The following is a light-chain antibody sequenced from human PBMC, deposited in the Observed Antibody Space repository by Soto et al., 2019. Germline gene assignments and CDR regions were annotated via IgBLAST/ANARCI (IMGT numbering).Light chain of an antibody. Sequence: QAVVTQPPSASGTPGQRVTISCSGSNSNIGGNNVNWYRQLPGSGPPLLIYSDTQRPSGVPDRFSGSKSGASASLAISGLQSEDEDDFYCATWDDSLNGPVFGGGTKLTVL. V-gene: IGLV1-44*01. J-gene: IGLJ2*01. CDR2: SDT. CDR3: ATWDDSLNGPV. CDR1: NSNIGGNN.